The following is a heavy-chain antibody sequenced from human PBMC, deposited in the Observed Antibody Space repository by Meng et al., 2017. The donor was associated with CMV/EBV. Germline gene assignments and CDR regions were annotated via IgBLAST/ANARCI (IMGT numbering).Heavy chain of an antibody. J-gene: IGHJ4*02. CDR1: GCTFSSYA. CDR3: ASGGSYLKYYFDY. D-gene: IGHD1-26*01. Sequence: SVKVSCKASGCTFSSYAISWVRQAPGQGLEWMGGIIPIFGTANYAQKFQGRVTITTDESTSTAYMELSSLRSEDTAVYYCASGGSYLKYYFDYWGQGTLVTVSS. V-gene: IGHV1-69*05. CDR2: IIPIFGTA.